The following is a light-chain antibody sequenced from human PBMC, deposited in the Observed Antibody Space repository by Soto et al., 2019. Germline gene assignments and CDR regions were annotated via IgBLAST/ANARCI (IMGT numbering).Light chain of an antibody. CDR3: AAWDDSLNGCV. Sequence: QSVLTQPPSASGTPGQRVTISCSGSNSNIGSNTVNWYQQLPGTAPKLLIFSNNQRPSGVPDRFSASKSGTSASLAISGLQSEDEADYYCAAWDDSLNGCVFGTGTKLTVL. CDR2: SNN. CDR1: NSNIGSNT. V-gene: IGLV1-44*01. J-gene: IGLJ1*01.